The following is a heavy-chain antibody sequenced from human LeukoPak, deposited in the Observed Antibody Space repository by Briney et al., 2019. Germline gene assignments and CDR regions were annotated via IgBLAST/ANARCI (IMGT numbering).Heavy chain of an antibody. Sequence: PGGSLSLYCAASGFIFGTYSMNWVRQAPGKGPEWVSSISSSSSYKYYADSVKGRFTISRDNAKNSLFLQMSSLRAEDMGVYYCARDGRVAMPGFHYWGQRSRVTVSS. V-gene: IGHV3-21*01. J-gene: IGHJ4*02. CDR3: ARDGRVAMPGFHY. CDR2: ISSSSSYK. CDR1: GFIFGTYS. D-gene: IGHD6-19*01.